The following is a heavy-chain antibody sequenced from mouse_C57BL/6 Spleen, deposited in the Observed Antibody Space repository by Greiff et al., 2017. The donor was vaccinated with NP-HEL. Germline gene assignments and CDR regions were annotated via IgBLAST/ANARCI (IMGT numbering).Heavy chain of an antibody. D-gene: IGHD2-10*01. CDR3: ARLLLIPDY. Sequence: QVQLQQSGPELVKPGASVKISCKASGYAFSSSWMNWVKQRPGKGLEWIGRIYPGDGDTNYNGKFKGKATLTADKSSSTAYMQLSSLTSEDSAVYFCARLLLIPDYWGQGTTLTVSS. J-gene: IGHJ2*01. V-gene: IGHV1-82*01. CDR2: IYPGDGDT. CDR1: GYAFSSSW.